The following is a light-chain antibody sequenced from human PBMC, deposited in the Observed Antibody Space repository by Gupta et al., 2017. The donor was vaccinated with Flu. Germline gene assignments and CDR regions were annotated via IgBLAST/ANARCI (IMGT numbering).Light chain of an antibody. J-gene: IGKJ2*01. CDR2: GAT. V-gene: IGKV3-20*01. Sequence: TLSLSPGERATLACRASQSGSSSYVAWYQQKPGQAPRLLIYGATSRATGIPDRCSGSGAGTDFTLTISRREPEDFAVYYCQQYGSSLPSTFGQGTKVEIK. CDR3: QQYGSSLPST. CDR1: QSGSSSY.